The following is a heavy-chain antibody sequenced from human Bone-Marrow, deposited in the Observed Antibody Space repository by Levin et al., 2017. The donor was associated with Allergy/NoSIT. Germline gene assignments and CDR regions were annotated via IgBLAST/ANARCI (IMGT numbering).Heavy chain of an antibody. Sequence: PGGSLRLSCAASEFTFSSYAMSWVRQAPGKGLEWVSAISGSGGSTYYADSVKGRFTISRDNSKNTLYLQMNSLRAEDTAVYYCAKDLGSVYYDLLTSYDYRGQGTLVTVSS. CDR2: ISGSGGST. J-gene: IGHJ4*02. D-gene: IGHD3-9*01. V-gene: IGHV3-23*01. CDR1: EFTFSSYA. CDR3: AKDLGSVYYDLLTSYDY.